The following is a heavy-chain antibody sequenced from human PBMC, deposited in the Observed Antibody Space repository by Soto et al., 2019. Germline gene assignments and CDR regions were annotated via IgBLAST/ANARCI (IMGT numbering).Heavy chain of an antibody. CDR2: IHYSGST. CDR3: ARRLVRGVIDY. J-gene: IGHJ4*02. D-gene: IGHD3-10*01. CDR1: GGSISSYY. Sequence: QVQLQESGPGLVKPSETVSLTCTVSGGSISSYYWSWIRQPPGKGLEWIGYIHYSGSTKYDPSLKIRVTISVDTSKNHFSLKLSSVTAADTAVYYCARRLVRGVIDYWGQGTLVTVSS. V-gene: IGHV4-59*08.